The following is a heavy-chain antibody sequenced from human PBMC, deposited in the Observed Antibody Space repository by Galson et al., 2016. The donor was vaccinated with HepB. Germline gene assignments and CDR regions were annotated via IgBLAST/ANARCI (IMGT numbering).Heavy chain of an antibody. J-gene: IGHJ6*02. D-gene: IGHD6-19*01. Sequence: ETLSLTCTVSGASISGYYLSWSRQPPGKGLEWIGYIYYSGSTNYNPSLKSRVTISVDTSKNQFSLKLSSVTAADTAVYYCARDDSGGWYGFHYGMDVWGQGTTVTVSS. CDR2: IYYSGST. V-gene: IGHV4-59*01. CDR1: GASISGYY. CDR3: ARDDSGGWYGFHYGMDV.